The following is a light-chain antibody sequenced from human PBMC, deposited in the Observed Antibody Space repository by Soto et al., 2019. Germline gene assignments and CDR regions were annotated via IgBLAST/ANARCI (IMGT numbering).Light chain of an antibody. J-gene: IGKJ3*01. CDR1: QSVSSN. V-gene: IGKV1-27*01. Sequence: MTQSPATLSVSPGERATLSCRASQSVSSNLAWYQQKPGKVPKLLIYAASTLQSGVPSRFSGSGSGTDFTLTISSLQPEDVATYYCQKYNSAPPFTFGPGTKVDIK. CDR3: QKYNSAPPFT. CDR2: AAS.